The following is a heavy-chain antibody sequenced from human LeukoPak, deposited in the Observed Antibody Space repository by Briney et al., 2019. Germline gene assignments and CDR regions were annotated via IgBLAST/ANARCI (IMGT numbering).Heavy chain of an antibody. D-gene: IGHD2-15*01. CDR3: ARPRVVAATTSHAAFDI. CDR2: IFP. CDR1: GYTFTNFW. Sequence: GESLKISCKVSGYTFTNFWIGWVRQMPGEGLDWMGIIFPDNPSFQGQVTISADKSISTAYLQWSSLTASDTAMYFCARPRVVAATTSHAAFDIWGQGTLVSVSS. V-gene: IGHV5-51*01. J-gene: IGHJ3*02.